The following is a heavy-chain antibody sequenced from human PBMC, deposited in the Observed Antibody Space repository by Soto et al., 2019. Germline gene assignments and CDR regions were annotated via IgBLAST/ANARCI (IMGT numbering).Heavy chain of an antibody. CDR3: ARLRGGAEIYYYYYYGMDV. CDR1: GFTFSSYS. D-gene: IGHD3-10*01. Sequence: GGSLRLSCAASGFTFSSYSMNWVRQAPGKGLEWASSISSSSSYIYYADSVKGRFTISRDNAKNSLYLQMNSLRAEDTAVYYCARLRGGAEIYYYYYYGMDVWGQGTTVTVSS. V-gene: IGHV3-21*01. J-gene: IGHJ6*02. CDR2: ISSSSSYI.